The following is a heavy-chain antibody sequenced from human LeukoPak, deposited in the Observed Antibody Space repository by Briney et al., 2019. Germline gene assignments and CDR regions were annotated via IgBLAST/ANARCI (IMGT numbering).Heavy chain of an antibody. V-gene: IGHV3-30*01. CDR1: GFTLSNYA. J-gene: IGHJ4*02. Sequence: GKSLRLSCAASGFTLSNYAMHWVRQAPGKGLEWVSLISSGGTYEYYADSVKGRFTISRDNSKNTLYLQLNSLRAEDTAVYYCARDSTYYYDSGSSGPHYFDNWGQGTLVTVSS. D-gene: IGHD3-10*01. CDR2: ISSGGTYE. CDR3: ARDSTYYYDSGSSGPHYFDN.